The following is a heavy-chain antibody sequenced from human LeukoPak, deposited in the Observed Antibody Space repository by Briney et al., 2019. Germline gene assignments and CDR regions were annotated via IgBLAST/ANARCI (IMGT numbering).Heavy chain of an antibody. Sequence: PGRSLRLSCAASGFTFSSYAMHWVRQAPGKGLEWVAVISYDGSNKYYADSVKGRFTISRDNSKNTLYLQMNSLRVEDTAVYYCARVHWGNYYLNAFDIWGQGTMVTVSS. CDR2: ISYDGSNK. V-gene: IGHV3-30-3*01. CDR3: ARVHWGNYYLNAFDI. D-gene: IGHD3-10*01. J-gene: IGHJ3*02. CDR1: GFTFSSYA.